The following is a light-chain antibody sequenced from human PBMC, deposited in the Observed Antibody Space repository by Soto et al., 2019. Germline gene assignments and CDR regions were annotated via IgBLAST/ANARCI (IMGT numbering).Light chain of an antibody. CDR2: GAS. CDR1: QSVSSSY. Sequence: EIVLTQSPGTLSLSPGERATLSCRASQSVSSSYLAWYQQKPGQAPRLLIYGASSRATGIPDRFSGSGSGTGFTLTISRLEPEDFAVYYCQQYGSSFWTFGQGTKVDIK. CDR3: QQYGSSFWT. J-gene: IGKJ1*01. V-gene: IGKV3-20*01.